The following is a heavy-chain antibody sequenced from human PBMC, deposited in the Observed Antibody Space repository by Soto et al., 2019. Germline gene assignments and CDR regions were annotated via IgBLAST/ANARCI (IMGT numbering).Heavy chain of an antibody. J-gene: IGHJ5*02. V-gene: IGHV1-2*02. CDR1: GYTFTDYY. Sequence: QVQLVQSGAEVKKPGASVKVSCQASGYTFTDYYMHWLRQAPGQGLEWMGWINPNSGGTKYAQKFQGRVTLTNDTSFSTASMELSRLGSDDTAVYYCARGDFDSSANYYAGWLDPWGQGTLVTVSS. CDR3: ARGDFDSSANYYAGWLDP. D-gene: IGHD3-22*01. CDR2: INPNSGGT.